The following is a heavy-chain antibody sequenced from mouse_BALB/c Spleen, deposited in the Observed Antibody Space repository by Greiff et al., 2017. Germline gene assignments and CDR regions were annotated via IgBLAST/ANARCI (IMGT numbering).Heavy chain of an antibody. Sequence: EVQLQQSGTVLARPGASVKMSCKASGYSFTSYWMHWVKQRPGQGLEWIGAIYPGNSDTSYNQKFKGKAKLTAVTSASTAYMELSSLTNEDSAVYYCTRDPIYYGYEYYAMDYWGQGTSVTVSS. D-gene: IGHD2-2*01. CDR3: TRDPIYYGYEYYAMDY. J-gene: IGHJ4*01. V-gene: IGHV1-5*01. CDR1: GYSFTSYW. CDR2: IYPGNSDT.